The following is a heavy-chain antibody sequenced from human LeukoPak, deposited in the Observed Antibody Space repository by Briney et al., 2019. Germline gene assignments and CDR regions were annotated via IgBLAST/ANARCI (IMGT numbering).Heavy chain of an antibody. CDR1: GFTFSSYA. J-gene: IGHJ4*02. D-gene: IGHD2-15*01. CDR3: ARDKPPHDSDFDY. CDR2: ISSSSSYI. V-gene: IGHV3-21*01. Sequence: PGGSLRLSCAASGFTFSSYAMSWVRQAPGKGLEWVSSISSSSSYIYYADSVKGRFTISRDNAKNSLYLQMNSLRAEDTAVYYCARDKPPHDSDFDYWGQGTLVTVSS.